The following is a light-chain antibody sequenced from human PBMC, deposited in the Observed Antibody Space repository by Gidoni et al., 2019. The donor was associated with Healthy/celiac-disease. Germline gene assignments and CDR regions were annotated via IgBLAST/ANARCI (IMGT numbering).Light chain of an antibody. CDR2: WAS. J-gene: IGKJ3*01. CDR3: QQYYSTPFT. CDR1: QSVLYSSNNKNY. Sequence: INCKSSQSVLYSSNNKNYLAWYQQKPGQPPKLLIYWASTRESGVPDRFSGSGSGTDFTLTISSLQAEDVAVYYCQQYYSTPFTFGPGTKVDIK. V-gene: IGKV4-1*01.